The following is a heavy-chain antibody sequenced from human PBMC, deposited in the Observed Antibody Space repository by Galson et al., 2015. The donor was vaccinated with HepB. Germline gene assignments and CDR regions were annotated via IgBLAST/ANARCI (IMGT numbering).Heavy chain of an antibody. CDR1: GFTFSDLY. Sequence: SLRLSCAASGFTFSDLYMSWIRQAPGKGLEWVSYISSSGSNIYYADSVKGRFTISRDNAKNSLYVQMNSLRAEDTAVYYCARAALGCFDHWGQGTLVTVYS. CDR2: ISSSGSNI. CDR3: ARAALGCFDH. V-gene: IGHV3-11*01. J-gene: IGHJ5*02.